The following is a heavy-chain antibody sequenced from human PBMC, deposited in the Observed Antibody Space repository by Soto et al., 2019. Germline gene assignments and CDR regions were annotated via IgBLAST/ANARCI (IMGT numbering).Heavy chain of an antibody. D-gene: IGHD2-2*01. CDR3: ARDNPPLVVPAAITGNRLSGMDV. J-gene: IGHJ6*02. CDR1: GGSISSGGYY. CDR2: INYSGST. V-gene: IGHV4-31*01. Sequence: QVQLQESGPGLVKPSQTLSLTCTVSGGSISSGGYYWTWIRHHPGKGLEWIGHINYSGSTYYNPSLTSQVAISLDTSENQFSLKLTSVTAADTAVYFCARDNPPLVVPAAITGNRLSGMDVWGQGTTVTVSS.